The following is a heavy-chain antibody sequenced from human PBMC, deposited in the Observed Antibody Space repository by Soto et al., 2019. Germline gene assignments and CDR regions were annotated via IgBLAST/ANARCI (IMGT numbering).Heavy chain of an antibody. Sequence: PSETLSLTCTVSGVSISSYCWSWIRQPPGKGLEWIGYIYYSGSTNYNPSLKSRVTISVDTSKNQFSLKLSSVTAADTAVYYCARGAQVDSSGYYAEDYWGQGTLVTVSS. CDR2: IYYSGST. CDR3: ARGAQVDSSGYYAEDY. D-gene: IGHD3-22*01. V-gene: IGHV4-59*01. J-gene: IGHJ4*02. CDR1: GVSISSYC.